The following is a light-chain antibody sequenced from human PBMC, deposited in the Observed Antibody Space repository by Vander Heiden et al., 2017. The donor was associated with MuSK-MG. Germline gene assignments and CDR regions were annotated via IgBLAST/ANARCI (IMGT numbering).Light chain of an antibody. CDR1: QSVSSY. Sequence: EIVLTQSPATLSLSPGERATLPGRASQSVSSYLAWYQQKPGQAPRLLIYDASNRATVITAMFSGSADATDFTLTISSLDPDDFAVYYCQQRNYAPPPFAFGRGTKVDIK. CDR2: DAS. CDR3: QQRNYAPPPFA. V-gene: IGKV3-11*01. J-gene: IGKJ3*01.